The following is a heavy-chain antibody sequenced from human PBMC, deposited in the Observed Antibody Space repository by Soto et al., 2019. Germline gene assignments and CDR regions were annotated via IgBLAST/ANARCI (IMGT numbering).Heavy chain of an antibody. Sequence: ASVKVSCKVSGYTLTELSMHWVRQAPGKGLEWMGGFDPEDGETIYAQKFQGRVTMAEDTSTDTAYMELSSLRSEDTAVYYCATDLQSGWNYFDYWGQGTLVTVSS. CDR1: GYTLTELS. J-gene: IGHJ4*02. D-gene: IGHD3-22*01. CDR2: FDPEDGET. CDR3: ATDLQSGWNYFDY. V-gene: IGHV1-24*01.